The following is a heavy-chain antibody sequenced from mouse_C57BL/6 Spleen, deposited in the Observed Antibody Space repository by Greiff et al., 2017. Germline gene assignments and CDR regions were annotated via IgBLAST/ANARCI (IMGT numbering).Heavy chain of an antibody. J-gene: IGHJ2*01. CDR1: GYAFSSSW. V-gene: IGHV1-82*01. CDR2: IYPGDGNT. Sequence: QVQLKQSGPELVKPGASVKISCKASGYAFSSSWMNWVKQRPGTGLEWIGRIYPGDGNTNYNGKFKGKATLTADKSSSTAYMQRSSLTSEDSAVYSCASGDDFDYWGQGTTLTVSS. CDR3: ASGDDFDY. D-gene: IGHD3-3*01.